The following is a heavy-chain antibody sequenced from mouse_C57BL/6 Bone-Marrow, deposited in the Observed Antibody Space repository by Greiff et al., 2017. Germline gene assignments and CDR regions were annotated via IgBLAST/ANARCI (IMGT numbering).Heavy chain of an antibody. V-gene: IGHV1-62-2*01. CDR3: ARREAWDAFFDY. CDR2: FSPGSGSI. D-gene: IGHD4-1*01. CDR1: GYTFTEYT. J-gene: IGHJ2*01. Sequence: VKLVESGAELVKPGASVKLSCKASGYTFTEYTIHWVKQRSGQGLEWIWWFSPGSGSIKYNEKFKDKATLTVDKSPSTVYMELSRLTSEDSAVYFWARREAWDAFFDYWGQGTTLTVSS.